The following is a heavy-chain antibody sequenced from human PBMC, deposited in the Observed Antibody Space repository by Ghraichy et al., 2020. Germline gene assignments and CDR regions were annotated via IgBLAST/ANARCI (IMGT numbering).Heavy chain of an antibody. Sequence: GGSLRLSCAASGFTFSRYWMSWVRQAPGKGPEWVANINQDGSDKYYVDSVKGRFAISRDNAKNSLYLQINSLRAEDTAVYYCAREAGAGMDVWGQGTTVTVSS. CDR1: GFTFSRYW. V-gene: IGHV3-7*01. D-gene: IGHD3-10*01. CDR3: AREAGAGMDV. J-gene: IGHJ6*02. CDR2: INQDGSDK.